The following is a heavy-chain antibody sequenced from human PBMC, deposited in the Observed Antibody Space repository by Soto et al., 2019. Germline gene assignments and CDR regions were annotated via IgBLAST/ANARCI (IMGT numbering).Heavy chain of an antibody. V-gene: IGHV3-7*03. CDR1: GFTFSGYW. J-gene: IGHJ6*02. Sequence: GGSLRLSCAASGFTFSGYWMSWVRQAPGKGLEWVANIKQDGSEKYYVDSVKGRFTISRDNAKNSLYLQMNSLRAEDTAVYYCARIPPGRTTPYYYYYYGMDVWGQGTTVTVSS. CDR2: IKQDGSEK. D-gene: IGHD1-1*01. CDR3: ARIPPGRTTPYYYYYYGMDV.